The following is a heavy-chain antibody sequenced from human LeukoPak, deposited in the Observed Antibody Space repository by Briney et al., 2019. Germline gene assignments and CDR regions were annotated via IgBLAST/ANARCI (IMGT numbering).Heavy chain of an antibody. Sequence: PGGSLRLSCAASGFTFSSYSMSWVRQAPGKGLEWVSSISSSSSYINYADSVKGRFTISRDNAKNSLYLQMNSLRAADTAVYYCAREYYYGSGSYYYWGQGTLVTVSS. CDR3: AREYYYGSGSYYY. V-gene: IGHV3-21*01. J-gene: IGHJ4*02. CDR1: GFTFSSYS. CDR2: ISSSSSYI. D-gene: IGHD3-10*01.